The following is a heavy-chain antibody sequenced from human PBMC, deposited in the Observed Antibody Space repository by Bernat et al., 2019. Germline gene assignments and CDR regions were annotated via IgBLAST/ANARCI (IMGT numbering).Heavy chain of an antibody. CDR2: IYYSGRT. Sequence: QVQLQESGPGLVKPSETLSLTCTASGGSVSSGSYYWIWIRQPPGKGLEWIGYIYYSGRTNYNPSLKSRVTISVDTSKNQFSLKLSSVTAADTAVYDCARDPGATGFDYWGQGTLVTVSS. V-gene: IGHV4-61*01. J-gene: IGHJ4*02. CDR1: GGSVSSGSYY. D-gene: IGHD1-26*01. CDR3: ARDPGATGFDY.